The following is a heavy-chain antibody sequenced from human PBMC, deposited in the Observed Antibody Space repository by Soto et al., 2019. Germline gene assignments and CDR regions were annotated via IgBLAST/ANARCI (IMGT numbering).Heavy chain of an antibody. Sequence: PSETLSLTCTVSGGSISSGGYYWSWIRQHPGKGLEWIGYIYYSGSTYYNPSLKSRVTISVDTSKNQFPLKLSSVTAADTAVYYCARSPLYYYGSGSYSTPDYWGQGTLVTVSS. J-gene: IGHJ4*02. D-gene: IGHD3-10*01. CDR2: IYYSGST. V-gene: IGHV4-31*03. CDR1: GGSISSGGYY. CDR3: ARSPLYYYGSGSYSTPDY.